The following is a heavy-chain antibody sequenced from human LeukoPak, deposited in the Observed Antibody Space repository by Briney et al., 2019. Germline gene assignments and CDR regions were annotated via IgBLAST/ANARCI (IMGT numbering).Heavy chain of an antibody. D-gene: IGHD2-15*01. CDR3: ARDHPIVVVVAAALDY. CDR2: INPNSGGT. J-gene: IGHJ4*02. V-gene: IGHV1-2*02. Sequence: ASVKVSCKASGYTFTGYYMHWVRQAPGQGLEWMGWINPNSGGTNYAQKFQGRVTMTTDTSTSTAYMELRSLRSDDTAVYYCARDHPIVVVVAAALDYWGQGTLVTVSS. CDR1: GYTFTGYY.